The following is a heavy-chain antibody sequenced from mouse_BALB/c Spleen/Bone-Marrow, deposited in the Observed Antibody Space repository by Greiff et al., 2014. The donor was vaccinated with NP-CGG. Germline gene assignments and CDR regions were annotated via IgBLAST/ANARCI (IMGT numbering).Heavy chain of an antibody. V-gene: IGHV1S56*01. CDR1: GYTFISYY. CDR3: ARDTMDY. J-gene: IGHJ4*01. CDR2: IYPGNVNT. Sequence: QVQLQQSGPELVKPGASVRISCKASGYTFISYYIHWVKQRPGQGLEWIGWIYPGNVNTKNNEKFKGKATLTADKSSSTAYMQLNSLTSDDSAVYFCARDTMDYWGQGTSVTVSS.